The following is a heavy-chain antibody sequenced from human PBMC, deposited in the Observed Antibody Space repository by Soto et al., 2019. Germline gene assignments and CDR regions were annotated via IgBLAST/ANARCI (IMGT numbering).Heavy chain of an antibody. J-gene: IGHJ4*02. CDR3: AYRRPYVSSDYPLLFDY. D-gene: IGHD3-22*01. CDR1: GFSLTNAGVG. CDR2: IYWDDDK. V-gene: IGHV2-5*02. Sequence: QITLKESGPTLVKPTQTLTLTCSVSGFSLTNAGVGVAWIRQPPGKALEWLALIYWDDDKRYSPSLRNRVTITKDPSKNQVVLTMTDLDPLDSATYYCAYRRPYVSSDYPLLFDYWGQGTLVTVSS.